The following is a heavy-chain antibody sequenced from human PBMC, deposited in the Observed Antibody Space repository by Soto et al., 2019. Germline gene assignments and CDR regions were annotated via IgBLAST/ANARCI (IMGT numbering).Heavy chain of an antibody. CDR2: TTGSGGVT. Sequence: GGSLRLSCTASGFTFSSYAMNWVRQAPGKGLEWVSATTGSGGVTYYADSVKGRFTISRDNSKNTLYLQMNSLRAEDTAVYYCARDFNVEQEWLRSELDPWGQGT. CDR1: GFTFSSYA. J-gene: IGHJ5*02. V-gene: IGHV3-23*01. D-gene: IGHD5-12*01. CDR3: ARDFNVEQEWLRSELDP.